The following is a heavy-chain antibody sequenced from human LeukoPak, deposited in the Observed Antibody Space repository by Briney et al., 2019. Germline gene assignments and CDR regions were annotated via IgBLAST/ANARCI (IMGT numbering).Heavy chain of an antibody. V-gene: IGHV1-69*05. Sequence: EASVKVSCKASGGTFRSYVVSWVRQAPGQGLERMGGIIPIFGASKYAQKFQGRVTITTDESTSTAYMELSSLRSEDTAVYYCTRHAGYNWKDAIDYWGQGTLVTVSS. CDR2: IIPIFGAS. CDR1: GGTFRSYV. CDR3: TRHAGYNWKDAIDY. D-gene: IGHD1-20*01. J-gene: IGHJ4*02.